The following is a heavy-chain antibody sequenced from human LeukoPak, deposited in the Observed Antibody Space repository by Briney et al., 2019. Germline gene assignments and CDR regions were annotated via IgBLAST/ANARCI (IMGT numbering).Heavy chain of an antibody. D-gene: IGHD1-26*01. V-gene: IGHV3-49*04. CDR3: TKGRGNYYSDY. Sequence: GSLRLSCTASGFTFADYAMSWVRQAPGKGLEWVGFIRSKAYGGTAEYAASVKGRFTISRDDSKSIAYLQMNSLKTEDTAVYYCTKGRGNYYSDYWGQGTLVTVSS. J-gene: IGHJ4*02. CDR2: IRSKAYGGTA. CDR1: GFTFADYA.